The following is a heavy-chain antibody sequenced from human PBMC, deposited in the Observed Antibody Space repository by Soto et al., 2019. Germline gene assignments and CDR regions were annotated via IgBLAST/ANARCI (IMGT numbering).Heavy chain of an antibody. V-gene: IGHV3-64D*08. CDR2: ISSNGGST. D-gene: IGHD1-26*01. Sequence: GGSLRLSCSASGFTFSSYAMHWVRQAPGKGLEYVSAISSNGGSTYYADSVKGRFTISRDNSKNTLYLQMSSLRAEDTAVYYCVKGGVKVYYYYGMDVWGQGTTVTVSS. CDR3: VKGGVKVYYYYGMDV. J-gene: IGHJ6*02. CDR1: GFTFSSYA.